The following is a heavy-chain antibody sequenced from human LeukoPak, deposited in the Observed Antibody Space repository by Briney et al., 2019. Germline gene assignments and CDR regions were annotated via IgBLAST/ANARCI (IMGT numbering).Heavy chain of an antibody. D-gene: IGHD3-10*01. CDR2: INSDGSST. J-gene: IGHJ5*02. CDR3: ARDMWFGELRWFDP. CDR1: GFTFSSYW. Sequence: EGSLRLSCAASGFTFSSYWMHWVRQAPGKGRVWVSRINSDGSSTSYADSVKGRFTISRDNAKNTLFLQMNSLRAEDTAVYYCARDMWFGELRWFDPWGQGTLVTVSS. V-gene: IGHV3-74*01.